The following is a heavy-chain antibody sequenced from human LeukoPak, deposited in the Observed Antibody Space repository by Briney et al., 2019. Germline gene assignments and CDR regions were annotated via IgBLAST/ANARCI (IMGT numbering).Heavy chain of an antibody. V-gene: IGHV3-30-3*01. J-gene: IGHJ3*02. CDR3: ARDHKGGDGADAFDI. CDR2: ISYDGSNK. Sequence: GGSLRLSCAASGFTFSSYAMHWVRQAPGKGLEWVAVISYDGSNKYYADSVKGRFTISRDNAKNSLYLQMDSLRAEDTALYYCARDHKGGDGADAFDIWGHGTMVTVSS. CDR1: GFTFSSYA. D-gene: IGHD5-24*01.